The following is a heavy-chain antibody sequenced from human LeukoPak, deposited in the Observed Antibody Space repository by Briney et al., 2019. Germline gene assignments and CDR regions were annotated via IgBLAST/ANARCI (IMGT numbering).Heavy chain of an antibody. V-gene: IGHV1-2*02. D-gene: IGHD6-19*01. J-gene: IGHJ4*02. CDR3: ARDRVGSGWPRPYYFEF. CDR2: ISPNTGAT. CDR1: GYTFTGYY. Sequence: ASVRVSCKPSGYTFTGYYLHWVRQAPGHALEWMGWISPNTGATMYAQKFQDRVTMSRDTSIDTAHLDLRSLRSDDTAVYYCARDRVGSGWPRPYYFEFWGQGTLVTVSS.